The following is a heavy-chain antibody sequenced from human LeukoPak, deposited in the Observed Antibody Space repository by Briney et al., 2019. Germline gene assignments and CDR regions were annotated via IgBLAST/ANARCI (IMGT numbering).Heavy chain of an antibody. CDR3: AKSIAAAGTLTPTRDYYYYYMDV. D-gene: IGHD6-13*01. Sequence: GRSLRLSCAASGFTFSSYGMHWVRQAPGKGLEWVAVISYDGSNKYYADSVKGRFTISRDNSKNTLYLQMNSLRAEDTAVYYCAKSIAAAGTLTPTRDYYYYYMDVWGKGTTVTVSS. V-gene: IGHV3-30*18. J-gene: IGHJ6*03. CDR1: GFTFSSYG. CDR2: ISYDGSNK.